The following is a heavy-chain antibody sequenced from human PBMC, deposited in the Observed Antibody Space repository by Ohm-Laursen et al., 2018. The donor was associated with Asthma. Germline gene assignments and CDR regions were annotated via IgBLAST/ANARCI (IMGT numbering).Heavy chain of an antibody. CDR2: FFPRGND. D-gene: IGHD6-6*01. V-gene: IGHV4-59*01. J-gene: IGHJ4*02. CDR1: GSSISSYY. Sequence: TLSLTCTVSGSSISSYYWSWIRQPPGKGLEWIGYFFPRGNDNYNPSLRSRVTMSMGTSRDQFSLNLRSVTAADTAVYYCARVGIAARVIDYWGQGTLVTVSS. CDR3: ARVGIAARVIDY.